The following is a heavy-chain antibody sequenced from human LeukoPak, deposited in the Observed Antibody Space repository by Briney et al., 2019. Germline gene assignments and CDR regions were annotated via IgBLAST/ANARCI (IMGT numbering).Heavy chain of an antibody. CDR1: GFTFSSYA. V-gene: IGHV3-23*01. Sequence: GGSLRLSCAACGFTFSSYAMSWVRQAPGKGLEWVSSISGSGDNTYYADSVKGRFTISRDNSRNSLYLQMNSLRDEDTAVYYCARDRSSSAAPSLSYWGQGTLVTVSS. CDR2: ISGSGDNT. J-gene: IGHJ4*02. D-gene: IGHD6-13*01. CDR3: ARDRSSSAAPSLSY.